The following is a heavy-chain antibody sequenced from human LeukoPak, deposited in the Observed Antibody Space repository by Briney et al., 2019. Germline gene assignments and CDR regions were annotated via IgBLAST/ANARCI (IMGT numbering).Heavy chain of an antibody. D-gene: IGHD6-6*01. Sequence: SETLSLTCTVSGDSISTSNSYWGWIRQPPGKGLEWIGSIYYSGNTYYNASLKSRVTISVDTSKNQFSLKLTSVTAADTAVYYCARDASSAYYYYMDVWGKGTTVTVSS. J-gene: IGHJ6*03. V-gene: IGHV4-39*02. CDR1: GDSISTSNSY. CDR2: IYYSGNT. CDR3: ARDASSAYYYYMDV.